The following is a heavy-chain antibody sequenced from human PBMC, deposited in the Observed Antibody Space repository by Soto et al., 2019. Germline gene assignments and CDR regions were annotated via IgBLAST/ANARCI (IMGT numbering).Heavy chain of an antibody. CDR3: ARDLSSDSTGFRGYDL. CDR1: GGTVSSYA. Sequence: VHLVQSGAEVKKPGSSVKVSCKASGGTVSSYAITWVRQAPGKGLEWMGVFIPIFVSAHYAQKFQGRVTITADESTSTAYMELSGLRSEDTAIYYCARDLSSDSTGFRGYDLWGQGTLVTVSS. V-gene: IGHV1-69*01. CDR2: FIPIFVSA. D-gene: IGHD3-22*01. J-gene: IGHJ4*02.